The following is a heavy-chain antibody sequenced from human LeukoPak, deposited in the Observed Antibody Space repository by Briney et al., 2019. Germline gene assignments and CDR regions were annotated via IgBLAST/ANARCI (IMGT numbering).Heavy chain of an antibody. CDR2: IYSGGST. CDR3: AKVVRLYCSGGTCNAFDY. CDR1: GFTVSSNY. J-gene: IGHJ4*02. Sequence: GGSLRLSCAASGFTVSSNYMSWVRQAPGKGLEWVSVIYSGGSTYYADSVKGRFTISRDNAKNSLYLQMDSLRAEDTAVYYCAKVVRLYCSGGTCNAFDYWGQGSLVTVSS. V-gene: IGHV3-66*01. D-gene: IGHD2-15*01.